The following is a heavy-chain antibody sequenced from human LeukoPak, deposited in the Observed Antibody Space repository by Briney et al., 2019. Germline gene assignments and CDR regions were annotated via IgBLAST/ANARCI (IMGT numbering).Heavy chain of an antibody. V-gene: IGHV3-23*01. J-gene: IGHJ5*02. CDR2: ISGSGDNT. CDR1: GFAFSNYA. CDR3: AKAIVVGTSSWFDP. D-gene: IGHD2-15*01. Sequence: GVSLRLFCAASGFAFSNYAMSWVRHAPGKGLVWVSIISGSGDNTYYADSVKGRFTVSRDNSKHTLYLQMNTLGAEDTAVYYCAKAIVVGTSSWFDPWGQGTLVTVSS.